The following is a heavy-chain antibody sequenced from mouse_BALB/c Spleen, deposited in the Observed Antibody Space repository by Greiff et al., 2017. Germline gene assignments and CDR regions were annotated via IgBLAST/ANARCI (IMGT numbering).Heavy chain of an antibody. D-gene: IGHD1-1*01. Sequence: VKLQESGAELVRPGTSVKVSCKASGYAFTNYLIEWVKQRPGQGLEWIGVINPGSGGTNYNEKFKGKATLTADKSSSTAYMQLSSLTSDDSAVYCCARGTTVVARYWYFDVWGAGTTVTVSS. CDR1: GYAFTNYL. J-gene: IGHJ1*01. CDR2: INPGSGGT. CDR3: ARGTTVVARYWYFDV. V-gene: IGHV1-54*01.